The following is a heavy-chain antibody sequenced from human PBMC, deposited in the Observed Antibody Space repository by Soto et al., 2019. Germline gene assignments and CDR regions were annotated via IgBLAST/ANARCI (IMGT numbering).Heavy chain of an antibody. J-gene: IGHJ6*02. CDR3: ARDIADKIHLLYYGMDV. V-gene: IGHV1-18*04. CDR2: ISAYNGNT. CDR1: GYTFTSYG. D-gene: IGHD5-12*01. Sequence: ASVKVSCKASGYTFTSYGISWVRQAPGQGLEWMGWISAYNGNTNYAQKLQGRVTMTTDTSTSTAYMELRSLRSDDTAVYYCARDIADKIHLLYYGMDVWGQGTTVTVSS.